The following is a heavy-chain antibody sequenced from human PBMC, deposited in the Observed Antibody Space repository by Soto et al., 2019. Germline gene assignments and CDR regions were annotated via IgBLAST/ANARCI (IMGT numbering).Heavy chain of an antibody. CDR1: GFTLSIYS. D-gene: IGHD4-17*01. J-gene: IGHJ4*02. CDR3: PSQAVQPPPFYFDF. Sequence: GGSLRLSCAASGFTLSIYSMSWVRQAPGKGLEWVSSIDFRRGSTYYADSVKGRFTISRDNTKNSVFLQLNSLRAEDTAVYYCPSQAVQPPPFYFDFWGQGTPVTVSS. CDR2: IDFRRGST. V-gene: IGHV3-21*01.